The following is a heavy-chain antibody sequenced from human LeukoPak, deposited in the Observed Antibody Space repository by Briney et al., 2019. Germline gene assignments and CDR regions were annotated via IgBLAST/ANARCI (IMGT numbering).Heavy chain of an antibody. D-gene: IGHD3-22*01. Sequence: RAGGSLRLSCAASGFTFSSYDMHWVRQATGKGLEWVSAIGTAGDTYYPGSVKGRFTISRENAKNSLYLQMNSLRAGDTAVYYCAKDAWGLSSSGYTPLDYWGQGTLVTVSS. J-gene: IGHJ4*02. CDR3: AKDAWGLSSSGYTPLDY. CDR1: GFTFSSYD. CDR2: IGTAGDT. V-gene: IGHV3-13*01.